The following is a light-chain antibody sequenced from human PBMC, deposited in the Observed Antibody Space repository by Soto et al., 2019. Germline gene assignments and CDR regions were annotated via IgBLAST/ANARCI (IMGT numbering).Light chain of an antibody. J-gene: IGLJ1*01. Sequence: QSALTQPASVSGSLGQSITISCTGSSSDVGTYYFVSWYQQHPGKVPKLMIYEGTKRPSGVSDRFSGSKSGNTASMTITGLQAEDEGDYYCQSYDSTLSDRYVFGTGTKLTVL. CDR1: SSDVGTYYF. V-gene: IGLV2-14*02. CDR3: QSYDSTLSDRYV. CDR2: EGT.